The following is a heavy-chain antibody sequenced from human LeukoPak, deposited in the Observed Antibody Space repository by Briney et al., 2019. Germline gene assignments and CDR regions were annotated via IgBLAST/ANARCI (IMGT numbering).Heavy chain of an antibody. V-gene: IGHV4-59*08. CDR2: IHNNGRT. D-gene: IGHD2-21*02. CDR3: ARHYLRGDSSFDL. Sequence: SETLSLTCTVSGDSISNYYWSWIRQPPGQGLEWIAYIHNNGRTKFNPSLKSRGTFSLDTSKNQFSLTLRSVTAADTAVYYCARHYLRGDSSFDLWGQGTMVTVSS. J-gene: IGHJ3*01. CDR1: GDSISNYY.